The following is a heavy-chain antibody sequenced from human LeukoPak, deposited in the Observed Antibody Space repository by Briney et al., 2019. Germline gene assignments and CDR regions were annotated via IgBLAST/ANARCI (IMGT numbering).Heavy chain of an antibody. V-gene: IGHV3-23*01. D-gene: IGHD3-16*01. J-gene: IGHJ4*02. CDR3: EKGYYDYVWGSYYFDY. CDR1: GFTFSSYA. CDR2: ISGSGGST. Sequence: GGSLRLSCAASGFTFSSYAMSWVRQAPGKGLEWVSAISGSGGSTYYADSVKGRFTISRDNSRDTLYLQMNSLRAEATAVYYCEKGYYDYVWGSYYFDYWGQGTLVTVSS.